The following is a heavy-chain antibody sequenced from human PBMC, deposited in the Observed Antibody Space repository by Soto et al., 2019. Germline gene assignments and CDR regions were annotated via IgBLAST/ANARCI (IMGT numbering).Heavy chain of an antibody. CDR1: GLSLSASGVG. D-gene: IGHD2-15*01. Sequence: QITLQDSGPTLVKPTQNLTLTCTCSGLSLSASGVGVACIRQPPGKALEWLALISWDADKRYRQSLESRLTSTKDNSKSQVVLTKPTMNSVDTATDYSAYLPCSGGSCYWFSFSGMDVWCQGTTVTVSS. CDR2: ISWDADK. CDR3: AYLPCSGGSCYWFSFSGMDV. J-gene: IGHJ6*02. V-gene: IGHV2-5*02.